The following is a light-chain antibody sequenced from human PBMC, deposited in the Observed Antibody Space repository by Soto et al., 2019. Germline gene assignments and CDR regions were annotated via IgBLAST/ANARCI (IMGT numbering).Light chain of an antibody. CDR3: VAWDDNLSSRV. Sequence: QSVLTQPPSVSGAPGQRVTISSSGSSSNIGAGYDVHWYQHLPGTAPQLLIYGNPLRPSGVPDRFSGSRSGTSASLAITGLQAEDEAEYYCVAWDDNLSSRVFGGGTKVTVL. CDR2: GNP. J-gene: IGLJ3*02. V-gene: IGLV1-40*01. CDR1: SSNIGAGYD.